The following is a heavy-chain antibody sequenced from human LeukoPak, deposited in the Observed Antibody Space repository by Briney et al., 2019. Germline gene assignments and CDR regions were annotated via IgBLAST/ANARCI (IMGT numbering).Heavy chain of an antibody. CDR2: ISSSDNHI. D-gene: IGHD6-13*01. J-gene: IGHJ4*02. V-gene: IGHV3-21*01. CDR1: GFTFRSHT. CDR3: AKDFARRAAAEDY. Sequence: GGSLRLSCAASGFTFRSHTMNWVRQAPGKGLEWVSSISSSDNHIYYADSVKGRFIISRDNSKNTLYLQMNSLRAEDTAVYYCAKDFARRAAAEDYWGQGTLVTVSS.